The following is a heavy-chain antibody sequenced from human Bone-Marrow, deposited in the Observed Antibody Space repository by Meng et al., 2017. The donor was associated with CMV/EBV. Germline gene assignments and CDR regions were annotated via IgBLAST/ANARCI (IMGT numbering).Heavy chain of an antibody. J-gene: IGHJ4*02. CDR3: AKEIRRAYCTNGVCYNPDY. Sequence: GESLKISCAASGFTFSSYAMSWVRQAPGKGLEWVSAISGSGGSTYYADSVKGRFTISRDNSKNTLYLQMNSLRAEDTAVYYCAKEIRRAYCTNGVCYNPDYWGQGTLVNVAS. V-gene: IGHV3-23*01. CDR1: GFTFSSYA. CDR2: ISGSGGST. D-gene: IGHD2-8*01.